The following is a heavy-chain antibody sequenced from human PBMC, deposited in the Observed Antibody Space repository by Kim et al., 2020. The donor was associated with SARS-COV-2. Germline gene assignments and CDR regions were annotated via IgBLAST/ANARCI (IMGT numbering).Heavy chain of an antibody. D-gene: IGHD1-1*01. CDR3: TRAKVATNAFDS. J-gene: IGHJ4*02. Sequence: GGSLRLSCEASGFTFSGFWMDWVRQAPGKGLLWASRVNTDGSDTTYADSVKGRFTVSRDNAKNTLYLQMNRLRADDTAVYYCTRAKVATNAFDSWGQAIL. CDR2: VNTDGSDT. CDR1: GFTFSGFW. V-gene: IGHV3-74*03.